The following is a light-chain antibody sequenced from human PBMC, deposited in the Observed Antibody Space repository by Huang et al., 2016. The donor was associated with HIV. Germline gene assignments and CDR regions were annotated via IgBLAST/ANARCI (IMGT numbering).Light chain of an antibody. Sequence: DIQMTQSPPSLSASLGDRVTITCRASQSITTYLNWYRHKPGEAPELLIHATSTLQNGVPSRFSGGGSGTDFTITITNLQPEDVASYYCQQSYNLPYTFGRGTKVDIK. J-gene: IGKJ2*01. CDR2: ATS. CDR1: QSITTY. CDR3: QQSYNLPYT. V-gene: IGKV1-39*01.